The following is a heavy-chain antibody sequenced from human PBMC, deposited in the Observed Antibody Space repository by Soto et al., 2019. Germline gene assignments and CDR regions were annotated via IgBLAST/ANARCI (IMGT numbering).Heavy chain of an antibody. CDR2: IYYSGST. J-gene: IGHJ4*02. V-gene: IGHV4-30-4*01. D-gene: IGHD3-22*01. CDR3: ARSLHDSSGYYYLN. CDR1: GGSISSGDYY. Sequence: SETLSLTCTVSGGSISSGDYYWSWIRQPPGKGLEWIGYIYYSGSTYYNPSLKSRVTISVDTSKNQFSLKLSSVTAADTAVYYCARSLHDSSGYYYLNWGQGTLVTVSS.